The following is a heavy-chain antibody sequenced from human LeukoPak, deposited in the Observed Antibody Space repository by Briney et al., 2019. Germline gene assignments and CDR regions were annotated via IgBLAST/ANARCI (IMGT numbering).Heavy chain of an antibody. D-gene: IGHD4-23*01. CDR3: ARDTSHNGGNVLL. Sequence: GGSLRLSCAASGLSGLIFSTYEMNWVRQTPGKGLEWFSYISSSGSSIYYADSVKGRFTISRDNSKNTLYLQMNSLRAEDTAVYYCARDTSHNGGNVLLWGQGTLVTVSS. CDR2: ISSSGSSI. V-gene: IGHV3-48*03. J-gene: IGHJ4*02. CDR1: GLSGLIFSTYE.